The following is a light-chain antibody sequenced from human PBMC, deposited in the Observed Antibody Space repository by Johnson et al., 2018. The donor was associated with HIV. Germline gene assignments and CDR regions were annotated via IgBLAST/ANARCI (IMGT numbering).Light chain of an antibody. CDR1: SSNIGNNY. J-gene: IGLJ1*01. CDR2: DNN. CDR3: GTWDTSLSVYV. V-gene: IGLV1-51*01. Sequence: QSVLTQPPSVSAAPGQKVTISCSGSSSNIGNNYVSWYQQLPGTAPKLLIYDNNKRPSGVPDRFSGSKSGTSASLAISGLQVDDEADYYCGTWDTSLSVYVFGTGTKVTVL.